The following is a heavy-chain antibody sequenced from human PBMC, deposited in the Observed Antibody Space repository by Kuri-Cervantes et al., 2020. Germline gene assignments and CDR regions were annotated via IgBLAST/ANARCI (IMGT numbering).Heavy chain of an antibody. Sequence: LSLTCAASGFTFSSYGMHWVRQAPGKGLEWVAVIWYDGSNKYYADSVKGRFTISRDNSKNTLYLQMNSLRAEDTAVYYCARGSLRFLEWPQPNYFDYWGQGTLVTVSS. V-gene: IGHV3-33*01. J-gene: IGHJ4*02. CDR1: GFTFSSYG. CDR3: ARGSLRFLEWPQPNYFDY. D-gene: IGHD3-3*01. CDR2: IWYDGSNK.